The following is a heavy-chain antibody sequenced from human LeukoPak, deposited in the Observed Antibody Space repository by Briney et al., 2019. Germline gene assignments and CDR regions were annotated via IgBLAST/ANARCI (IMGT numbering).Heavy chain of an antibody. CDR2: ISGNGGTT. J-gene: IGHJ4*02. CDR1: GFTFSRYA. CDR3: ARDSSGYYLY. D-gene: IGHD3-22*01. V-gene: IGHV3-64*01. Sequence: GGSLSLSCAASGFTFSRYALHWVRQAPGKGLEYVSAISGNGGTTYYANSVKGRFTISRDNSKNTLYLQMNSLRAEDTAVYYCARDSSGYYLYWGQGTLVTVSS.